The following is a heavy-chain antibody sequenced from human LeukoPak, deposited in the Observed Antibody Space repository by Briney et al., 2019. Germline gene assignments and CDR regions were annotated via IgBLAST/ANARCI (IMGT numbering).Heavy chain of an antibody. CDR3: AKRGVVIRVILVGFHKQAYYFDS. J-gene: IGHJ4*02. D-gene: IGHD3-22*01. V-gene: IGHV3-23*01. CDR2: ISGSGGAT. CDR1: GITLSNYG. Sequence: GGSLRLSWAVSGITLSNYGMSGVRQAPGKGLKWVEGISGSGGATNYADSVKGRFTISRDNRKNTLYLQMNSLRAEDTAVYFCAKRGVVIRVILVGFHKQAYYFDSWGQGALVTVSS.